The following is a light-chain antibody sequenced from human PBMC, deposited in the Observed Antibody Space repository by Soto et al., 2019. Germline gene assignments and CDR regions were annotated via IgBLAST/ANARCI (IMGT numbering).Light chain of an antibody. CDR3: MQTLQTPLT. V-gene: IGKV2-28*01. Sequence: DIAMTQSPLSLPFTPGAPASISCRSSQSLLHTNGYNYLNWYLQKPGQSPQLRIYLGSKRASGDPDKFSVSGSGTDFTLEINRVEADDVGVYYCMQTLQTPLTFGGGTKVEI. J-gene: IGKJ4*01. CDR2: LGS. CDR1: QSLLHTNGYNY.